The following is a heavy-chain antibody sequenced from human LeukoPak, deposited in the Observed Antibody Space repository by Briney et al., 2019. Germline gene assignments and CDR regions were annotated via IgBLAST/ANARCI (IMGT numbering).Heavy chain of an antibody. V-gene: IGHV3-21*05. CDR1: GFTFSSYG. D-gene: IGHD3-10*01. CDR2: ISSSSSYT. J-gene: IGHJ6*02. Sequence: GGSLRLSCAASGFTFSSYGMHWVRQAPGKGLEWVSYISSSSSYTNYADSVKGRFTISRDNAKNSLYLQMNSLRAEDTAVYYCARDWLGVTTYYYGMDVWGQGTTVTVSS. CDR3: ARDWLGVTTYYYGMDV.